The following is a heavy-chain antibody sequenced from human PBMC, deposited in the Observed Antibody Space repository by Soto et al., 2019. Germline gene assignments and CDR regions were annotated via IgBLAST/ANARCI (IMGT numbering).Heavy chain of an antibody. CDR2: IYYSGTT. V-gene: IGHV4-39*01. Sequence: SETLSLTCTVSGGSITNTSYYWGWIRQPPGKGLEWMRSIYYSGTTYNNPSLKSRVTMSIDTSKNQFSLKLSSVTAADTAVYYCASDRLTKYGEGHLYYFDYWGQGALVTVSS. CDR3: ASDRLTKYGEGHLYYFDY. J-gene: IGHJ4*02. D-gene: IGHD3-3*01. CDR1: GGSITNTSYY.